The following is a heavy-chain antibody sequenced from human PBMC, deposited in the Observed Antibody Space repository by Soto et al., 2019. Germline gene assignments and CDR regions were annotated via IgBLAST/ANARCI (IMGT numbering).Heavy chain of an antibody. CDR1: GDSITNSRW. D-gene: IGHD6-19*01. V-gene: IGHV4-4*02. CDR2: ILHSGET. CDR3: ADSTGWYRPDV. Sequence: QVQLQESGQGLVKPSGTLSLTCAVSGDSITNSRWLTWVLQPPGKGLEWIGDILHSGETNYNPSRKSRVFISVDKSHNQFSLRVSSVTAAHTAVYYCADSTGWYRPDVWGQGTLVTVSS. J-gene: IGHJ3*01.